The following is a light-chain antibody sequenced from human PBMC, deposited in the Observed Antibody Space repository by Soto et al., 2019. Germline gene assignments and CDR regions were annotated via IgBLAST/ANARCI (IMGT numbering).Light chain of an antibody. CDR3: MEALHTRTIT. Sequence: DIVMTQSPLSLPVTPGEPASISCRSSQSLLHSNVYTYLDWYLQMPGQSPQRLSYLGSTRASGVADRFSGIGSRTDFTLKSSRVEAKNVGVYSGMEALHTRTITFGHGTRLEIK. CDR2: LGS. CDR1: QSLLHSNVYTY. J-gene: IGKJ5*01. V-gene: IGKV2-28*01.